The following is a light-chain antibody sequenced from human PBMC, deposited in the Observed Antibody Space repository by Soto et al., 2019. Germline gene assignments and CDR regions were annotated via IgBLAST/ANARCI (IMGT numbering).Light chain of an antibody. Sequence: QLVLTQSPSASASLGASVKFTCTLSSGHSSYSIAWHQQKSEKGPRYLMNLNSDGSYTKGDGIPDRFSGSSSGAERYLTISSLQSEDEADYYCQTWGTGYVVFGGGTKLTVL. CDR2: LNSDGSY. J-gene: IGLJ2*01. CDR3: QTWGTGYVV. V-gene: IGLV4-69*01. CDR1: SGHSSYS.